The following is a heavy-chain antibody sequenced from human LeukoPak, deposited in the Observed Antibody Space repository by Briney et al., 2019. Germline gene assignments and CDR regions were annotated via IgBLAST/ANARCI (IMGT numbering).Heavy chain of an antibody. CDR2: IYHSGST. CDR1: NYSIGSGYW. J-gene: IGHJ4*02. D-gene: IGHD6-19*01. Sequence: SETLSLTCTVSNYSIGSGYWWGWIRQPPGKGPEWIGSIYHSGSTYYTPSLKSRVTISIDTSRNQFSLRLRSVPAADTAVYYCARDPARGWNFDYWGQGALVTVSS. CDR3: ARDPARGWNFDY. V-gene: IGHV4-38-2*02.